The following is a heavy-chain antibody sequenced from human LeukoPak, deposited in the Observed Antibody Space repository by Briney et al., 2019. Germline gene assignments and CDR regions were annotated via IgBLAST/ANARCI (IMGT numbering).Heavy chain of an antibody. CDR1: GGSFSSYY. V-gene: IGHV4-59*08. D-gene: IGHD3-10*01. J-gene: IGHJ5*02. Sequence: SETLSLTCTVSGGSFSSYYWSWIRQPPGKGLEWIGYIYYSGSTNYNPSLKSRVTISVDTSKNQFSLRLSSVTAADTAVYYCARHGRVRGVYLGYWFDPWGQGTLVTVSS. CDR3: ARHGRVRGVYLGYWFDP. CDR2: IYYSGST.